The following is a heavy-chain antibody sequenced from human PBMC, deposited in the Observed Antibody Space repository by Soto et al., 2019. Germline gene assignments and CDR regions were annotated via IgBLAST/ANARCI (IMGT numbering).Heavy chain of an antibody. CDR2: ISSSGSTI. J-gene: IGHJ4*02. V-gene: IGHV3-11*01. CDR3: ARENTNYDFWSGTPTPYFDY. CDR1: GFTFSDYY. Sequence: PGGSLRLSCAASGFTFSDYYMSWIRQAPGKGLEWVSYISSSGSTIYYADSVKGRFTISRDNAKNSLYLQMNSLRAEDTAVYYCARENTNYDFWSGTPTPYFDYWGQGTLVTAPQ. D-gene: IGHD3-3*01.